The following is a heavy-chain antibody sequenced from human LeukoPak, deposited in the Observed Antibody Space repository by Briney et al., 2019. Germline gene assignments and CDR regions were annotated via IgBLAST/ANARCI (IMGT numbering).Heavy chain of an antibody. J-gene: IGHJ5*02. CDR2: IYTSGST. Sequence: PSQTLSLTCTVSGDSISSGDYYWSWIRQPAGKGLEWIGRIYTSGSTNYNPSLKSRVTISVDTSKNQFSLQLNSVIPEDTAVYYCARANSGCYMSWGQGTLVTVSS. CDR3: ARANSGCYMS. CDR1: GDSISSGDYY. D-gene: IGHD6-19*01. V-gene: IGHV4-61*02.